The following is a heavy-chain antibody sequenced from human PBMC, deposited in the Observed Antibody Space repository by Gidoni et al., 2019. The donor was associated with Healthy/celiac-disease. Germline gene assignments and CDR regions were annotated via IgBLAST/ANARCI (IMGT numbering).Heavy chain of an antibody. J-gene: IGHJ5*02. V-gene: IGHV1-18*01. D-gene: IGHD3-3*01. Sequence: GNTNYAQKLQGRVTMTTDTSTSTAYMELRSLRSDDTAVYYCARDLDFWSVGLTDNWFDPWGQGTLVTVSS. CDR3: ARDLDFWSVGLTDNWFDP. CDR2: GNT.